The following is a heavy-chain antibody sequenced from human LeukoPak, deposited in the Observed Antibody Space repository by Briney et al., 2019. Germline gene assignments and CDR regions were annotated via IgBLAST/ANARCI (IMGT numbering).Heavy chain of an antibody. CDR2: IKQDGSEK. CDR3: ARGEYYYDGGY. CDR1: GLTFSSYW. Sequence: GGSLRLSCAASGLTFSSYWMSWVRQAPGKGLEWVANIKQDGSEKYYVDSVKGRFTISRDNAKNSLFLQMNSLRAEDTAVYYCARGEYYYDGGYWGQGTLVTVSS. D-gene: IGHD3-22*01. J-gene: IGHJ4*02. V-gene: IGHV3-7*04.